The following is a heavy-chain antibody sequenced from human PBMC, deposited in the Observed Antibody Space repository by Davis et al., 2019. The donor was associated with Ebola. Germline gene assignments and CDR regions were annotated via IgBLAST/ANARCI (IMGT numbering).Heavy chain of an antibody. CDR1: GASISSHY. D-gene: IGHD2-15*01. V-gene: IGHV4-59*11. Sequence: PSETLSLTCTVSGASISSHYWTWIRQPPGKGLEWIGYVYDTGRTQYNPSLKSRVTISIDTSRNQFSLNLNSVTAADSAVYYCARRMDCSGGSCQSFDHWGQGALVTVSS. J-gene: IGHJ4*02. CDR3: ARRMDCSGGSCQSFDH. CDR2: VYDTGRT.